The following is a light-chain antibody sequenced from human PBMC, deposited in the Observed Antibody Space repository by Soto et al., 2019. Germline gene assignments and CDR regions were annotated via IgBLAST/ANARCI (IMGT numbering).Light chain of an antibody. Sequence: QSVLTQPPSASETPGQRVTMSCSGSSSNIGRNTVIWYQQLPGTAPKLLIYSNNQRPSGVPDRFSGSKSGTSASLAISGLQSEDEADYYCAAWDDSLNGLVFGGGTKVTVL. J-gene: IGLJ2*01. V-gene: IGLV1-44*01. CDR1: SSNIGRNT. CDR3: AAWDDSLNGLV. CDR2: SNN.